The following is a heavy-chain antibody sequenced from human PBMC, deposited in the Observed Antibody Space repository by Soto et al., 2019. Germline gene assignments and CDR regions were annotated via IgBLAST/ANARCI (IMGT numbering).Heavy chain of an antibody. CDR3: ARDDILGYCSGGSCQEDDAFDI. V-gene: IGHV4-31*11. CDR2: IYYSGST. J-gene: IGHJ3*02. D-gene: IGHD2-15*01. Sequence: SETLSLTCAVYGGSFSGYYWSWIRQHPGKGLEWIGYIYYSGSTYYNPSLKSRVTISVDTSKNQFSLKLSFVTAADTAVYYCARDDILGYCSGGSCQEDDAFDIWGQGTMVTVSS. CDR1: GGSFSGYY.